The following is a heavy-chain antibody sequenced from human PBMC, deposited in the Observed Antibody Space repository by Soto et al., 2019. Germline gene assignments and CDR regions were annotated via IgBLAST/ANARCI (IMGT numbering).Heavy chain of an antibody. CDR3: ARQRRGGYWFAP. CDR2: IYYSGST. CDR1: GGSISSTSYY. V-gene: IGHV4-39*01. Sequence: SETLSLTCTVSGGSISSTSYYWGWIRRPPGKGLEWIGSIYYSGSTLYNPSLESRVTISVDTSKNQFTLNLRSLTAADTALYYCARQRRGGYWFAPWGQGTLVTVSS. J-gene: IGHJ5*02.